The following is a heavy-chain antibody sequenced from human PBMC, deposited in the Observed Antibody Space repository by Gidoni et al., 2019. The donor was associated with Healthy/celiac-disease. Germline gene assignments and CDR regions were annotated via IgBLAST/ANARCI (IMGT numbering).Heavy chain of an antibody. CDR1: GFTFSSYA. Sequence: EVQLVESGEGLVQPGGSLRLSCAASGFTFSSYAMHWVRQAPGKGLEYVSAISSNGGSTYYADSVKGRFTISRDNSKNTLYLQMGSLRAEDMAVYYCARERGILTGYYDYWGQGTLVTVSS. CDR3: ARERGILTGYYDY. J-gene: IGHJ4*02. CDR2: ISSNGGST. V-gene: IGHV3-64*02. D-gene: IGHD3-9*01.